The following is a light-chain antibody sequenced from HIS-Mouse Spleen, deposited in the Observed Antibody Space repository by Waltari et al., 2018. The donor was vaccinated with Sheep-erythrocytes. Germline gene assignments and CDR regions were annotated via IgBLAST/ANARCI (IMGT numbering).Light chain of an antibody. CDR1: KLGDKY. J-gene: IGLJ2*01. V-gene: IGLV3-1*01. Sequence: SYELTQPPSVSVSPGQTASITCSGDKLGDKYACWYQQKPGPSPVLVIYQDSKRPSGFPGRFSGSSSGNTATLTISGTQAMDEADYYCQAWDSSTAVFGGGTKLTVL. CDR2: QDS. CDR3: QAWDSSTAV.